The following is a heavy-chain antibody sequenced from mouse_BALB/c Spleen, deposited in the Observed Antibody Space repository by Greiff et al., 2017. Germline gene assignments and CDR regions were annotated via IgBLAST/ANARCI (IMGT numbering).Heavy chain of an antibody. CDR1: GFTFSSYA. D-gene: IGHD2-1*01. Sequence: EVKVVESGGGLVKPGGSLKLSCAASGFTFSSYAMSWVRQTPEKRLEWVASISSGGSTYYPDSVKGRFTISRDNARNILYLQMSSLRSEDTAMYYCGNPYYFDYWGQGTTLTVSS. J-gene: IGHJ2*01. CDR2: ISSGGST. V-gene: IGHV5-6-5*01. CDR3: GNPYYFDY.